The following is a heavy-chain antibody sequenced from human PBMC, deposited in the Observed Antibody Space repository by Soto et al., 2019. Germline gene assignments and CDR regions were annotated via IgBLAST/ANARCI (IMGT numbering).Heavy chain of an antibody. CDR2: IYYSGTT. CDR3: ARGHYYSGMDV. CDR1: NGSVSSGTYS. V-gene: IGHV4-30-2*01. Sequence: SETLSLTCTVSNGSVSSGTYSWSWVRQPPGKGLEWIGYIYYSGTTYYTPSLKSRLTMSMDRANDHFSLNLTSVTAADTAVYFCARGHYYSGMDVWGQGITVTGS. J-gene: IGHJ6*02.